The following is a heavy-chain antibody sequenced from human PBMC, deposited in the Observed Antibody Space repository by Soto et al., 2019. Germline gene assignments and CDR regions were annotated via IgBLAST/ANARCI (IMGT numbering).Heavy chain of an antibody. V-gene: IGHV3-21*01. J-gene: IGHJ4*02. CDR3: AREDSIIIPAVSDF. CDR1: GFAFNNYG. D-gene: IGHD2-2*01. Sequence: GGSLRLSCTVSGFAFNNYGINWVRQAPGQGLEWVSSISKSDYTYYSDSVKGRFTISRDNAKNSVSLQMNTLRVEDTAVYYCAREDSIIIPAVSDFWGQGTLVTVSS. CDR2: ISKSDYT.